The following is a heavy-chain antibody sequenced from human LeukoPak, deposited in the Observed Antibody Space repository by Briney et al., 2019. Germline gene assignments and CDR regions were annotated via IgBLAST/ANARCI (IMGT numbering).Heavy chain of an antibody. V-gene: IGHV4-59*12. J-gene: IGHJ5*02. CDR3: ARGWVMITFGGVIVPNWFDP. D-gene: IGHD3-16*02. CDR1: GGSISSYH. CDR2: IYYSGST. Sequence: SETLSLTCTVSGGSISSYHWSWIRQPPGKGLEWIGYIYYSGSTNYNPSLKSRVTISVDTSKNQFSLKLSSVTAADTAVYYCARGWVMITFGGVIVPNWFDPWGQGTLVTVSS.